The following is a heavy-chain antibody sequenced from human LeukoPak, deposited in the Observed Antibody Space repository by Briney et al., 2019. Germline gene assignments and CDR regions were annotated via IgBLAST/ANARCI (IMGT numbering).Heavy chain of an antibody. CDR1: RFTFSSYW. V-gene: IGHV3-7*01. Sequence: GGSLRLSCAASRFTFSSYWMSWVRQAPGKGLEWVAKIKQDGSEKDYVDSVKGRFTLSRDNAKNSLYLQMNSLRVEDTAVYYCARGPTRANSSDYWGQGTLVTVSS. CDR2: IKQDGSEK. D-gene: IGHD2/OR15-2a*01. CDR3: ARGPTRANSSDY. J-gene: IGHJ4*02.